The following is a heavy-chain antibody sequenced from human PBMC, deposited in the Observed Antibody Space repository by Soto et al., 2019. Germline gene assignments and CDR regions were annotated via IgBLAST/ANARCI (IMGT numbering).Heavy chain of an antibody. Sequence: VQLVESGGGLIQPGGSLRLSCAASGLDVSTNYMNWVRQAPGKGLEWVSMIYSSGTTYYADSVKGRFSISRDKSKNTLYLQMNSLRADDTAVYYCARGTSGYSFWGQGTLVTVSS. D-gene: IGHD3-22*01. CDR1: GLDVSTNY. CDR3: ARGTSGYSF. CDR2: IYSSGTT. J-gene: IGHJ4*02. V-gene: IGHV3-53*01.